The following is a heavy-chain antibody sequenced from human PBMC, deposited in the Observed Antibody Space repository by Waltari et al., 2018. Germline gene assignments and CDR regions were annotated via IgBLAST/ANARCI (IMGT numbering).Heavy chain of an antibody. D-gene: IGHD6-19*01. J-gene: IGHJ4*02. V-gene: IGHV4-38-2*01. Sequence: QVQLQESGPGLVKPSETLSLTCAVSGSSISSGYYWGWIRQPPGKGLEWIGSIYHSGSTYYNPSLKSRVTISVDTSKNQFSLKLSSVTAADTAVYYCARSVAVAGSFSYWGQGTLVTVSS. CDR1: GSSISSGYY. CDR2: IYHSGST. CDR3: ARSVAVAGSFSY.